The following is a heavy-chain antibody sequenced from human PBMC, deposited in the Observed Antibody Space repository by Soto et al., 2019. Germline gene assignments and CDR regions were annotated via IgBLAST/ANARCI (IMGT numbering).Heavy chain of an antibody. J-gene: IGHJ4*02. V-gene: IGHV3-30*03. CDR3: TGEVASGY. D-gene: IGHD2-8*02. CDR2: ISRDGGTK. Sequence: PGGSLTLACAASGLTVSRYGMHWVRQAPGKGLEWVAVISRDGGTKYYADSVKGRFTISRDNSRNTLFLEMNSLRGDDMAVYYCTGEVASGYWGQGTLVTVSS. CDR1: GLTVSRYG.